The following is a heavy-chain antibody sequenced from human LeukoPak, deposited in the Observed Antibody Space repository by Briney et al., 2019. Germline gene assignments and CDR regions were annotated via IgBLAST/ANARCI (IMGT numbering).Heavy chain of an antibody. CDR1: GFTFSSYG. CDR2: IWYDGSNK. D-gene: IGHD6-13*01. Sequence: GRSLRLSCAASGFTFSSYGMHWVRQAPGKGLEWVAVIWYDGSNKYYADSVKGRFTISRDNSKNTLYLQMNSLRAEDTAVYYCAKTIISAAAAGLFDYWGQGTLVTVSS. CDR3: AKTIISAAAAGLFDY. J-gene: IGHJ4*02. V-gene: IGHV3-33*06.